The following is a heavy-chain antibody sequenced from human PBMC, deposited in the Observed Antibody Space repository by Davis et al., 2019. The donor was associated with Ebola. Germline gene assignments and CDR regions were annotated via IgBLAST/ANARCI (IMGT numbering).Heavy chain of an antibody. CDR2: IRSKAYGGTT. Sequence: PGGSLRLSCKASGFTFGDYAMSWVRQAPGKGLEWVGFIRSKAYGGTTEYAASVKGRFTISRDDSKSIAYLQMNSLKTEDTAVYYCTRTGLYCTNGVCYTGYYYGMDVWGQGTTVTVSS. D-gene: IGHD2-8*01. CDR1: GFTFGDYA. J-gene: IGHJ6*02. CDR3: TRTGLYCTNGVCYTGYYYGMDV. V-gene: IGHV3-49*04.